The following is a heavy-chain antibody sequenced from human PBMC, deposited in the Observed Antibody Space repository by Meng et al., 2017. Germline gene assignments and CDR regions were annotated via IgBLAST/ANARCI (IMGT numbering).Heavy chain of an antibody. CDR1: GITLSSNY. CDR2: IHSGGRT. CDR3: ARYESPWTPLDY. Sequence: GESLKISCAGSGITLSSNYMNWVRQAPGKGLEWVSVIHSGGRTDYIDSVRGRFTISKDNSKNTVYLQINSLRAEDTAVYYCARYESPWTPLDYWGQGTLVTVSS. V-gene: IGHV3-66*02. D-gene: IGHD3/OR15-3a*01. J-gene: IGHJ4*02.